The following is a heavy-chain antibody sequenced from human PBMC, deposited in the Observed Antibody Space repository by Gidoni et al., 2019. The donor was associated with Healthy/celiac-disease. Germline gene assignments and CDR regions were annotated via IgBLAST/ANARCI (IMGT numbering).Heavy chain of an antibody. CDR2: FYYSGST. CDR3: ARVPRVDTAMLGRTMDV. J-gene: IGHJ6*02. Sequence: QVQLQESGPGLVKPSQTLSLTCTVSGGSTSSGGYYLCWIRQHPGKGLEWIGDFYYSGSTYYNPSLKSRVTISVDTSKNQFSLKLSSVTAADTAVYYCARVPRVDTAMLGRTMDVWGQGTTVTVSS. D-gene: IGHD5-18*01. V-gene: IGHV4-31*03. CDR1: GGSTSSGGYY.